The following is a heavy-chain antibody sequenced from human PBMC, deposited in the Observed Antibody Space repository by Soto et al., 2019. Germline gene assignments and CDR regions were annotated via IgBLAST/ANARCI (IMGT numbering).Heavy chain of an antibody. CDR1: GFAFSDFY. CDR2: ISGGGTTV. Sequence: QVQLVESGGGLVKPGGSLRLSCAASGFAFSDFYMSWTRQAPGKGLEWISYISGGGTTVFYADSVKGRFTISGDNAQKSLYLQMDSLTSEDTAIYYCARDREPSVYHGMAVWGQGTTVTVSS. CDR3: ARDREPSVYHGMAV. J-gene: IGHJ6*02. V-gene: IGHV3-11*01.